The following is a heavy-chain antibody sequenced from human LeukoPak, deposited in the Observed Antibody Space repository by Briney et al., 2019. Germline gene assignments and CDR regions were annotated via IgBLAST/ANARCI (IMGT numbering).Heavy chain of an antibody. CDR2: INPSGGTT. V-gene: IGHV1-46*01. CDR1: GYTFTTYY. D-gene: IGHD6-19*01. CDR3: ARGRPGSGWSFDY. J-gene: IGHJ4*02. Sequence: GASVKVSCKTSGYTFTTYYMHWVRQAPGQGLEWMVIINPSGGTTNYAQKFQGRVTMTRDTSTTTLYMELSSLRSEDTAVYYCARGRPGSGWSFDYWGQGTMVTASS.